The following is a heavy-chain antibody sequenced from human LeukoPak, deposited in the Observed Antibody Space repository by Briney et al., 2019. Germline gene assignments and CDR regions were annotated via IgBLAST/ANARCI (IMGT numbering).Heavy chain of an antibody. Sequence: SETLSLTCTVSGGSISSYYWSWIRQPPGKGLEWIGYIYYSGSTNYNPSLKSRVTISVDTSKNQFSLKLSSVTAADTAVYYCARIFGRDIDYWGQGTLVTVSS. J-gene: IGHJ4*02. CDR2: IYYSGST. V-gene: IGHV4-59*01. D-gene: IGHD2-15*01. CDR3: ARIFGRDIDY. CDR1: GGSISSYY.